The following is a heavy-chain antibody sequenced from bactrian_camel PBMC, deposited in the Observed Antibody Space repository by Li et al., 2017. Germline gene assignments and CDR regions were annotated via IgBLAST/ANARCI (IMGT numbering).Heavy chain of an antibody. CDR3: AADFVNLQLARSYNY. D-gene: IGHD7*01. V-gene: IGHV3S25*01. Sequence: QLVESGGGSVHAGGSLRLSYAASGYTYNRNCMAWFRQAPGKEREGVARIATGSGNTYYADSVKGRFTISQDNAKNTVYLQMNSLKPEDTAMYYCAADFVNLQLARSYNYWGQGTQVTVS. CDR2: IATGSGNT. CDR1: GYTYNRNC. J-gene: IGHJ4*01.